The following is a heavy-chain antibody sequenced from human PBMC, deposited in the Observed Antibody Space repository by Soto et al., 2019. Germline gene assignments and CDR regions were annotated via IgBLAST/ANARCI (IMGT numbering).Heavy chain of an antibody. CDR2: ISSSSSYT. J-gene: IGHJ4*02. Sequence: GGSLRLSCAASGFTFSDYYMSWIRQAPGKWLEWVSYISSSSSYTNYADSVKGRFTISRDNAKNSLYLQMNSLRAEDTAVYYCARDRTYGSGSYYNDYWGQGXLVTVYS. CDR1: GFTFSDYY. D-gene: IGHD3-10*01. V-gene: IGHV3-11*06. CDR3: ARDRTYGSGSYYNDY.